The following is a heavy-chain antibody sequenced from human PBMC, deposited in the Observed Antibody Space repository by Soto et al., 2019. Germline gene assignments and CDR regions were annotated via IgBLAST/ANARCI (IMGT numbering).Heavy chain of an antibody. Sequence: SETLSLTCTVSGGSISSSSYYWGWIRQPPGKGLEWIGSIYYSGSTYYNPSLKSRVTISVDTSKNQFSLKLSSVTAADTAVYYCASLVVAAADADYFDYWGQGTLVTVSS. D-gene: IGHD6-13*01. CDR3: ASLVVAAADADYFDY. CDR2: IYYSGST. J-gene: IGHJ4*02. CDR1: GGSISSSSYY. V-gene: IGHV4-39*01.